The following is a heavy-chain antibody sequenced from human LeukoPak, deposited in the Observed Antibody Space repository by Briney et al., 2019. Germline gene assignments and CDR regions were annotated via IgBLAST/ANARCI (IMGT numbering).Heavy chain of an antibody. Sequence: GRSLRLSCAASGFTFSNYAMHWVRQAPGKGLEWVAVISYDGSNKYYADSVKGRFTISRDNSKNTLYLQMNSLRAEDTAVYYCARVGGLGAFDIWGQGTMVTVSS. CDR3: ARVGGLGAFDI. V-gene: IGHV3-30*04. CDR1: GFTFSNYA. D-gene: IGHD3-16*01. J-gene: IGHJ3*02. CDR2: ISYDGSNK.